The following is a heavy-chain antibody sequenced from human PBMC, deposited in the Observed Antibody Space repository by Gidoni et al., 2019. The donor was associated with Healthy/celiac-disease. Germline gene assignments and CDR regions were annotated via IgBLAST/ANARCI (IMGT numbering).Heavy chain of an antibody. CDR1: GYSISSRYY. D-gene: IGHD3-10*01. V-gene: IGHV4-38-2*02. J-gene: IGHJ4*02. Sequence: QVQLQESGPGLVKPSETLSLTCAVSGYSISSRYYWGWIRQPPGKGLAWIGSIYHSGSTYYNLSLKSRVTISVDTSKNQFALKLSSVTAADTAVYYCARDSSYYGSGSQAPFDYWGQGTLVTVSS. CDR2: IYHSGST. CDR3: ARDSSYYGSGSQAPFDY.